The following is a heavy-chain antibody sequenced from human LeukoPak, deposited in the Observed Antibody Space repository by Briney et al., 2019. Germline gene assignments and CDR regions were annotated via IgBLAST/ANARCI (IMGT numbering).Heavy chain of an antibody. Sequence: GGSLRLSCAASGFTFSSYGMHWVRQAPGKGLEWVAVIWYDGSNKYYADSVKGRFTISRDNSKNTLYLQMNSLRAEDTAVYYCARVVGGYCSGGSCYVGYIDYWGQGTLVTVSS. V-gene: IGHV3-33*01. CDR2: IWYDGSNK. CDR3: ARVVGGYCSGGSCYVGYIDY. D-gene: IGHD2-15*01. J-gene: IGHJ4*02. CDR1: GFTFSSYG.